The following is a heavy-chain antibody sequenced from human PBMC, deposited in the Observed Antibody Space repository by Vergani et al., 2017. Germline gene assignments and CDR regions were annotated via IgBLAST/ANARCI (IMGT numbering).Heavy chain of an antibody. D-gene: IGHD2-21*02. CDR1: GGSISSGGYY. Sequence: QVQLQESGPGLVKPSQTLSLTCTVSGGSISSGGYYWSWIRQHPGKGLEWIGYIYYSGSTYYNPSLKSRVTISVDTSKNQFSLKLSSVTAADTAVYYCARVHMRGCGGDCYSFDYWGQGTLVTVSS. CDR3: ARVHMRGCGGDCYSFDY. V-gene: IGHV4-31*03. CDR2: IYYSGST. J-gene: IGHJ4*02.